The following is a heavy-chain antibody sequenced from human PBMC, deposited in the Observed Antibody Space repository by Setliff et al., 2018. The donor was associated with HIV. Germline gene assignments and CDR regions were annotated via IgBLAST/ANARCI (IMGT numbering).Heavy chain of an antibody. CDR1: GYTLTELS. CDR2: FDPEDGET. J-gene: IGHJ4*02. Sequence: WASVKVSCKVSGYTLTELSMCWVRQAPGKGPKWMGGFDPEDGETIYAQKFQGRVTMTEDTSTDTAYMELSSLRSEDTAVYYCATGSPSSSWDYHPLDYWGQGTLVTVS. D-gene: IGHD6-13*01. CDR3: ATGSPSSSWDYHPLDY. V-gene: IGHV1-24*01.